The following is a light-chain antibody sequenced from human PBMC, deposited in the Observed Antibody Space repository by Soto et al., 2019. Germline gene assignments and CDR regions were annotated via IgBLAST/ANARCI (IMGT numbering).Light chain of an antibody. J-gene: IGLJ1*01. CDR2: EVS. Sequence: LTQPASVSGSPGQSITISFTGTSIDVGGYNYVSWYQQHPGKAPKLMIYEVSNRPSGVSIRFSGSKSGNTASLTISGLQAEDEADYYCRSHTSRNSLAVFATGTKVIVL. V-gene: IGLV2-14*01. CDR1: SIDVGGYNY. CDR3: RSHTSRNSLAV.